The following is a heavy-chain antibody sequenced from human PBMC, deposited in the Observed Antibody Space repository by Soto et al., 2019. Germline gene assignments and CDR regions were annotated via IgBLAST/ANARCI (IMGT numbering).Heavy chain of an antibody. J-gene: IGHJ5*02. CDR3: ARGLGYCSSTSCPRWFDP. V-gene: IGHV1-2*04. D-gene: IGHD2-2*03. Sequence: SCKASGYTFTGYYMHWVRQAPGQGLEWMGWINPNSGGTNYAQKFQGWVTMTRDTSISTAYMELSRLRSDDTAVYYCARGLGYCSSTSCPRWFDPWGQGTLVTVSS. CDR2: INPNSGGT. CDR1: GYTFTGYY.